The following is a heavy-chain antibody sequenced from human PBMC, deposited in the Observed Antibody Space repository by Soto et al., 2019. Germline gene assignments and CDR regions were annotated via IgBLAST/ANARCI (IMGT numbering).Heavy chain of an antibody. Sequence: QVQLQESGPGLVKPSQTLSLTCTVSGGSISSGGYYWSWIRQHPGKGLEWIGYIYYSGSTYYNPSLKSRVTISGDTSKNQFSLKLSSVTAADTAVYYCAIIGDERTNPHFDYFDYWGQGTLVTVSS. CDR1: GGSISSGGYY. CDR2: IYYSGST. J-gene: IGHJ4*02. CDR3: AIIGDERTNPHFDYFDY. V-gene: IGHV4-31*03. D-gene: IGHD3-10*01.